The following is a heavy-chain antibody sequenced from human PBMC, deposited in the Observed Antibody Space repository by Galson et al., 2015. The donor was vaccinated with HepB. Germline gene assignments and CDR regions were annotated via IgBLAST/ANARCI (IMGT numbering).Heavy chain of an antibody. CDR2: IYYSGST. CDR1: GGSVSSSSYY. D-gene: IGHD6-6*01. V-gene: IGHV4-39*01. CDR3: ARRPAKRSQQLVPGRGWFDP. Sequence: SETLSLTCTVSGGSVSSSSYYWGWIRQPPGKGLEWIGSIYYSGSTYYNPSLKSRVTISVDTSKNQFSLKLSSVTAADTAVYYCARRPAKRSQQLVPGRGWFDPWGQGTLVTVSS. J-gene: IGHJ5*02.